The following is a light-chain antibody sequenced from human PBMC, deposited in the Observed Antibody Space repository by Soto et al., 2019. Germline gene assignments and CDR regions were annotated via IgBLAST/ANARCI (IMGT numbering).Light chain of an antibody. V-gene: IGLV1-51*01. Sequence: QSVLTQPPSVSAAPGQKVTISCPGSSSNIGVSSVSWYQQLPGTAPKLLIYDDNKRPSGIPDRFSGSKSGTSATLGITGFQTGDEADYYCGSWDSSLSAYVFGTGTKVTVL. CDR2: DDN. CDR1: SSNIGVSS. CDR3: GSWDSSLSAYV. J-gene: IGLJ1*01.